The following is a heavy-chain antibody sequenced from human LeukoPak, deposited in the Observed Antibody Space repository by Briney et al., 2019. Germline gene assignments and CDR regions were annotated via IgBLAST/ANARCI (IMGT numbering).Heavy chain of an antibody. CDR2: ISWAGLTTT. CDR3: AKDKGSSSAYYMDV. D-gene: IGHD6-13*01. Sequence: GGSRRLACAASGFTVKDHLMHWVRQPPGKSPEWVSLISWAGLTTTYYADSVKGRFTLSRDKNKHTLYLQMNSLRVEDTALYYCAKDKGSSSAYYMDVWGKGTTVTVSS. V-gene: IGHV3-43D*04. J-gene: IGHJ6*03. CDR1: GFTVKDHL.